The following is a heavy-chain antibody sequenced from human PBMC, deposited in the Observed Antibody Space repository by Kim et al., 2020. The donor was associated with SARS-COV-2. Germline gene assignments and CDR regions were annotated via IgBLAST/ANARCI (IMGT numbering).Heavy chain of an antibody. Sequence: AHSVKGRFTISQANAKNSRYLRMNSRRAEDTALYYCAKSGGSSTSCYLNYWGQGTLVTVSS. D-gene: IGHD2-2*01. J-gene: IGHJ4*02. CDR3: AKSGGSSTSCYLNY. V-gene: IGHV3-9*01.